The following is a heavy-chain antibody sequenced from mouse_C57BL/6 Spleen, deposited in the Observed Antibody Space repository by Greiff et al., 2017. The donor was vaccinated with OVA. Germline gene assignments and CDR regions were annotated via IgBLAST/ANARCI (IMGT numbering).Heavy chain of an antibody. Sequence: QVHVKQSGAELVKPGASVKMSCKASGYTFTTYPIEWMKQNHGKSLEWIGNFHPYNDDTKYNEKFKGKATLTVEKSSSTVYLELSRLTSDDSAVYYCARGTSDGYYDAMDYWGQGTSVTVSS. CDR1: GYTFTTYP. CDR2: FHPYNDDT. V-gene: IGHV1-47*01. CDR3: ARGTSDGYYDAMDY. D-gene: IGHD2-3*01. J-gene: IGHJ4*01.